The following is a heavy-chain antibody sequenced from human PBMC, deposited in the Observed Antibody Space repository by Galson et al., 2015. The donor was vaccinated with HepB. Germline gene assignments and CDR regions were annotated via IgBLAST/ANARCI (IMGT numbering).Heavy chain of an antibody. D-gene: IGHD3-10*01. J-gene: IGHJ6*02. CDR2: ISYDGSNK. CDR1: GFTFSSYG. Sequence: SLRLSCAASGFTFSSYGMHWVRQAPGKGLEWVAVISYDGSNKYYADSVKGRFTISRDNSKNTLYLQMNSLRAEDTAVYYCAKDIGPYELLWFGEGYGMDVWGQGTTVTVSS. V-gene: IGHV3-30*18. CDR3: AKDIGPYELLWFGEGYGMDV.